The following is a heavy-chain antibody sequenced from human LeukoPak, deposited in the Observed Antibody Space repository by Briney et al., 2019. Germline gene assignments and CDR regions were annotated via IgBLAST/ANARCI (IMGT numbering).Heavy chain of an antibody. CDR3: ASQKYYYDSSGTPYAFDI. V-gene: IGHV1-18*01. CDR2: ISAYNGNT. D-gene: IGHD3-22*01. Sequence: ASVKVSCKAYGYTFISYGISWVRQAPGQGLEWMGWISAYNGNTNYAQKLQGRVTMTTDTSTSTAYMELRSLRSDDTAVYYCASQKYYYDSSGTPYAFDIWGQGTMVTVSS. CDR1: GYTFISYG. J-gene: IGHJ3*02.